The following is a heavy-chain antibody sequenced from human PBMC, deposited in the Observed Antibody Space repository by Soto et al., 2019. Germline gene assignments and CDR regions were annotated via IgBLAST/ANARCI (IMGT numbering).Heavy chain of an antibody. Sequence: QVQLQESGPGLVKPSQTLSLTCTVSGGSISSGGYYCSWIRQHPGKGLEWIGYIYYRGSTYYNPSLRSRVTISVDTSKNQFALKLSAVTAADTAVYYCATQDGTTGQGYFDYWGQGTLVTVSS. J-gene: IGHJ4*02. CDR1: GGSISSGGYY. CDR3: ATQDGTTGQGYFDY. V-gene: IGHV4-31*03. D-gene: IGHD1-7*01. CDR2: IYYRGST.